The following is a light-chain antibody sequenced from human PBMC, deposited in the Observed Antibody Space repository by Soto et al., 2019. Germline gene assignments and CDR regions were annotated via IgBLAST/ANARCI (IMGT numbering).Light chain of an antibody. CDR3: LLSYAGGRPV. CDR1: FGAVTKDNY. V-gene: IGLV7-46*01. CDR2: DTN. Sequence: QAVVTQEHSLTVSPGGTVTLTCGSSFGAVTKDNYPYWFQQKHGQAPRTLIYDTNNRQSWTPGRFSGSILGGKAALTLSGAQPEDEADYYCLLSYAGGRPVFGGGTKLTVL. J-gene: IGLJ3*02.